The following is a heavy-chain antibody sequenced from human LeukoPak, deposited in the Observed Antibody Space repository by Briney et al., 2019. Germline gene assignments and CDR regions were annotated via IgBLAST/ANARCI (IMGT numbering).Heavy chain of an antibody. CDR3: TREKSYYYDTSGSDY. D-gene: IGHD3-22*01. CDR2: IRSKTYGGTT. J-gene: IGHJ4*02. CDR1: GFPFGDYT. Sequence: GGSLRLSCTASGFPFGDYTMSWFRQAPGRGLEWVGFIRSKTYGGTTEYAASVKGRFTMSRDDSKSIAYLQLNSLKTEDTAVYYCTREKSYYYDTSGSDYWGQGTLVTVSS. V-gene: IGHV3-49*03.